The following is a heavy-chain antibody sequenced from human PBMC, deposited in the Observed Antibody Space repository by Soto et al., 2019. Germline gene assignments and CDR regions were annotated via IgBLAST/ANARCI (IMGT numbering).Heavy chain of an antibody. CDR1: GFPFATSD. Sequence: PGGSLRLSCVASGFPFATSDMDWVRQPPGKGLEWISQISYSGRDIRYADSVKGRFTTSIGSSRTTVYLQMRDLRPEDTALYFCATWHLREHAYDIWGQGTMVTVSS. D-gene: IGHD5-12*01. CDR2: ISYSGRDI. J-gene: IGHJ3*02. CDR3: ATWHLREHAYDI. V-gene: IGHV3-48*03.